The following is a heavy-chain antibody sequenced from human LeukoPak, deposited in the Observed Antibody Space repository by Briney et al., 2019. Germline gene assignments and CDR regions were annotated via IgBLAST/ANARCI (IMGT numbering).Heavy chain of an antibody. CDR2: IYTSGST. D-gene: IGHD3-3*01. Sequence: SETLSLTCTVSGGSITSFYWNWIRQPAGKGLEWIGRIYTSGSTNYNPSLKSRVTISVDTSKNQFSLKLSSVTAADTAVYYCARDQPTSGTFDYWGQGTLVTVSS. CDR3: ARDQPTSGTFDY. J-gene: IGHJ4*02. CDR1: GGSITSFY. V-gene: IGHV4-4*07.